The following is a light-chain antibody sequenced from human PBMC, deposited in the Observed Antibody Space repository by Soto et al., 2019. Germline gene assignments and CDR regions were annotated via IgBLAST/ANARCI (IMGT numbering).Light chain of an antibody. CDR2: DVS. CDR1: SSDVGGYNY. V-gene: IGLV2-14*01. CDR3: SSYTSSSTLG. Sequence: QSVLTQPASVSGSPGQSITISCTGTSSDVGGYNYVSWYQQHPGKAPKLMIYDVSNRPSGVSNRFSGSKSGNTASLTISGPQAEDEADYYCSSYTSSSTLGFGTGTKVTVL. J-gene: IGLJ1*01.